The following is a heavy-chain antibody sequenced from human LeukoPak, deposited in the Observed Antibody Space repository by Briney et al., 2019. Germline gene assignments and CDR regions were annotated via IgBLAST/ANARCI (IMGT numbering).Heavy chain of an antibody. D-gene: IGHD6-13*01. CDR2: IYYSGST. Sequence: SETLSLTCTASGGSISSYYWSWIRQPPGKGLEWIGYIYYSGSTNYNPSLKSRVTISVDTSKNQFSLELSSVTAADTAVYYCASAFGYIGFDYWGQGTLVTVSS. V-gene: IGHV4-59*01. CDR1: GGSISSYY. CDR3: ASAFGYIGFDY. J-gene: IGHJ4*02.